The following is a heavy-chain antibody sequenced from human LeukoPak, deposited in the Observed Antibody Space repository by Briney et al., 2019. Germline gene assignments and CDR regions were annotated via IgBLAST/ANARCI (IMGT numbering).Heavy chain of an antibody. V-gene: IGHV3-30*04. J-gene: IGHJ4*02. CDR1: GFTFSSYA. CDR2: IWYDGSNK. D-gene: IGHD6-19*01. CDR3: ARDSLPYSSGWYGHY. Sequence: GGSLRLSCAASGFTFSSYAMSWVRQAPGKGLEWVAVIWYDGSNKYYADSVKGRFTISRDNSKNTLYLQMNSLRAEDTAVYYCARDSLPYSSGWYGHYWGQGTLVTVSS.